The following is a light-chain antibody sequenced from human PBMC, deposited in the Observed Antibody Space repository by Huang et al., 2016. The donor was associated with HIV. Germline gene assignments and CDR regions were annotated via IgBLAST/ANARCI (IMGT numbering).Light chain of an antibody. J-gene: IGKJ2*01. CDR3: QQRSNWPHT. Sequence: EIVLTQSPATLSLSPGERATLSCRASQSVNQFISWHQQKPGQAPRLLIYDAANRAAGSPSMFSGSGAGTDFTLTISSLEPEDSAVYYCQQRSNWPHTFGQGTKLEIK. CDR1: QSVNQF. V-gene: IGKV3-11*01. CDR2: DAA.